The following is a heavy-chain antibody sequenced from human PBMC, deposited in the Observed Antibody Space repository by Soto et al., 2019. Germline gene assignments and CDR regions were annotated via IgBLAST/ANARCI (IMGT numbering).Heavy chain of an antibody. D-gene: IGHD2-15*01. Sequence: QVQLVESGGGVVQPGRSLRLSCAASGFTFNSYGMHWVRQAPGKGLEWVALISYDGSNKYYVDSVKGRFTISRDNSENTLYLQMNSLRAEDTAVYYCAKKSGSGTFDHWVQGTLVTVSS. J-gene: IGHJ4*02. CDR3: AKKSGSGTFDH. CDR1: GFTFNSYG. CDR2: ISYDGSNK. V-gene: IGHV3-30*18.